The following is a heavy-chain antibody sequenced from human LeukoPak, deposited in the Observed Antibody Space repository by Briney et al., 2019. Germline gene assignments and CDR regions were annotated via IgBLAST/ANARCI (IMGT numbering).Heavy chain of an antibody. CDR2: INPSGGST. V-gene: IGHV1-46*01. J-gene: IGHJ5*02. CDR1: GYTFTSYY. D-gene: IGHD3-10*01. CDR3: AREVYYGSGSYYSPYGFDP. Sequence: GASVKVSCKASGYTFTSYYMQWVRQAPGQGLEWMGIINPSGGSTSYAQKFQGRVTMTRDTSTSTVYMELSSLRSEDTAVYYCAREVYYGSGSYYSPYGFDPWGQGTLVTVSS.